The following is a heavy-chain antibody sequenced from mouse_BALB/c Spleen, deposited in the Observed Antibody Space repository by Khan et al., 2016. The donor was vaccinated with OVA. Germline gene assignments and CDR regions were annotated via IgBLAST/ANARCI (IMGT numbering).Heavy chain of an antibody. Sequence: EVQLQESGPGLVKPSQSLSPTCTVTGYSITSEYTWNWIRQFPGNKLEWMGFISYSGNTRYNPSLKSRISITRDTSKNQFFLQLKSVTSEDTSTYYCARKDYYDYDPFPYWGQGTLVTVSA. CDR2: ISYSGNT. CDR3: ARKDYYDYDPFPY. J-gene: IGHJ3*01. V-gene: IGHV3-2*02. CDR1: GYSITSEYT. D-gene: IGHD2-4*01.